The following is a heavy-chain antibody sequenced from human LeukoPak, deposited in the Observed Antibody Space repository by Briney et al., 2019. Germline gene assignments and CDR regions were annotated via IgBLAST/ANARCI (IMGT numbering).Heavy chain of an antibody. Sequence: GGSLRLSCAASGFTFSSYGMHWVRQTPGKGLEWVAFIRYDGSNKYYADSVKGRFTISRDNSKNTLYLQMNSLRAEDTAVYYCAKGRASSSWYLLDYFDYWGQRTLVTVS. CDR2: IRYDGSNK. V-gene: IGHV3-30*02. CDR1: GFTFSSYG. D-gene: IGHD6-13*01. J-gene: IGHJ4*02. CDR3: AKGRASSSWYLLDYFDY.